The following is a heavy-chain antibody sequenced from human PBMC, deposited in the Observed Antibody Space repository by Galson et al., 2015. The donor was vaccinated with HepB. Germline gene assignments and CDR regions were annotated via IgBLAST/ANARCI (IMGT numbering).Heavy chain of an antibody. D-gene: IGHD5-12*01. J-gene: IGHJ4*02. V-gene: IGHV1-3*01. CDR3: ARDAGAGWWLPE. Sequence: SVKVSCKASGYTFTNNAIHWVRQAPGQGLEWMGWINAGNGNTKYSQKFPGTVTLTWDASASTAYMDLSSLTSEDTAVYYCARDAGAGWWLPEWGQGTLVTVSS. CDR2: INAGNGNT. CDR1: GYTFTNNA.